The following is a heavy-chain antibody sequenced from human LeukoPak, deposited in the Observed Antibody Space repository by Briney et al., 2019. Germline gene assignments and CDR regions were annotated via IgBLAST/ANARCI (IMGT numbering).Heavy chain of an antibody. CDR1: GYSISSGYY. CDR3: ARDNAITMVRGVINWFDP. CDR2: IYHSGST. V-gene: IGHV4-38-2*02. Sequence: SETLSLTCTVSGYSISSGYYWGWIRQPPGQGLEWIGSIYHSGSTYYNPSLKSRVTISVDTSKNQFSLKLSSVTAADTAVYYCARDNAITMVRGVINWFDPWGQGTLVTVSS. J-gene: IGHJ5*02. D-gene: IGHD3-10*01.